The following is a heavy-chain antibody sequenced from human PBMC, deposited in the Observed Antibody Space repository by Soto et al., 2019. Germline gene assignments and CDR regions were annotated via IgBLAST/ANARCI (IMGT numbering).Heavy chain of an antibody. CDR1: GYSFTSYW. Sequence: PGESLKISCKGSGYSFTSYWIAWVRQVPGKGLELMGVIYPGDSDIRYSPSFQGQVTISADKSISTAYLQGSSLKASDSAMYFCARPYSSDSSYYSTTTTQLRLDYWGQGTLVTVSS. D-gene: IGHD3-22*01. J-gene: IGHJ4*02. V-gene: IGHV5-51*01. CDR2: IYPGDSDI. CDR3: ARPYSSDSSYYSTTTTQLRLDY.